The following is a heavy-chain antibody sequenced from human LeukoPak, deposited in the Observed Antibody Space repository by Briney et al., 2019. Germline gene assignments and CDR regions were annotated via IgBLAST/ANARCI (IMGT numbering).Heavy chain of an antibody. Sequence: GGSLRLSWAASGXTFSSYAVSWVRQAPGKGLEWVSVISGSGVSTYYADSVKGRFTISRDNSKNTLYLQMNSLRAEDTAVYFCAKPIYYDSSGYGYDYWGQGTLVTVSS. CDR2: ISGSGVST. D-gene: IGHD3-22*01. J-gene: IGHJ4*02. V-gene: IGHV3-23*01. CDR1: GXTFSSYA. CDR3: AKPIYYDSSGYGYDY.